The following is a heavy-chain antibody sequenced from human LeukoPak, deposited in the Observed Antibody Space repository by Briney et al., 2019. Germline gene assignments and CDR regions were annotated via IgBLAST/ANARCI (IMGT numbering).Heavy chain of an antibody. CDR3: AKAVYNWNYNYYHYMDV. J-gene: IGHJ6*03. Sequence: GGSLRLSCAASGFTVSSNYMSWVRQAPGKGLEWVSVIYSGGSTYYADSVKGRFTISRDNSKNTLYLQMNSLRAEDTAVYYCAKAVYNWNYNYYHYMDVWGKGTTVTVSS. D-gene: IGHD1-20*01. CDR1: GFTVSSNY. CDR2: IYSGGST. V-gene: IGHV3-53*05.